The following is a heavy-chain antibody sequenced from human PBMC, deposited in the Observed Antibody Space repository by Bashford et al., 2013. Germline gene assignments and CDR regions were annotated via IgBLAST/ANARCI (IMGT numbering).Heavy chain of an antibody. CDR2: IIPILGIA. D-gene: IGHD3-9*01. CDR3: ARDPSTRLVYSDY. V-gene: IGHV1-69*04. CDR1: GGTFSSYA. Sequence: VASVKVSCKASGGTFSSYAISWVRQAPGQGLEWMGRIIPILGIANYAQKFQGRVTITADKSTSTAYMELSSLRSEDTAVYYCARDPSTRLVYSDYWGQGTLVTVSS. J-gene: IGHJ4*02.